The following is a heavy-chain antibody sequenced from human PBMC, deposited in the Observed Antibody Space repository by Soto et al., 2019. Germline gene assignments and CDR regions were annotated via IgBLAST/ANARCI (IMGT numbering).Heavy chain of an antibody. CDR2: MNPNSGNT. J-gene: IGHJ4*02. CDR1: GYTFTSYD. CDR3: ARGGSSCYYYAYPFDY. D-gene: IGHD3-22*01. V-gene: IGHV1-8*01. Sequence: SVKVSCKASGYTFTSYDINWVRQATGQGLEWMGWMNPNSGNTGYAQKFQGRVTMTRNTSISTAYMELSSLRSEDTAVYYCARGGSSCYYYAYPFDYWGQGTLATVPS.